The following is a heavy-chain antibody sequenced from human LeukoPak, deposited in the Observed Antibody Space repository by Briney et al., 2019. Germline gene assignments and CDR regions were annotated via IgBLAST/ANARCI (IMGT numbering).Heavy chain of an antibody. V-gene: IGHV4-39*01. J-gene: IGHJ4*02. CDR2: IYYSGST. Sequence: SETLSLTCTVSGGSISSSSYYWGWIRQPPGKGLEWIGSIYYSGSTYYNPSFKSRVTISVDTSKNQFSLKLSSVTAGDTAVYYCARGHMVRGVITSIGLYYFDYWGQGTLVTVSS. D-gene: IGHD3-10*01. CDR1: GGSISSSSYY. CDR3: ARGHMVRGVITSIGLYYFDY.